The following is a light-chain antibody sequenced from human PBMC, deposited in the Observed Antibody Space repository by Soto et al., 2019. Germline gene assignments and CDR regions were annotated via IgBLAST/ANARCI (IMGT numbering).Light chain of an antibody. V-gene: IGKV3D-15*01. CDR1: QNVATN. CDR3: QQYYRWGLS. CDR2: ASS. J-gene: IGKJ4*01. Sequence: VMTQSPANLSVSPGEGVTLFCRASQNVATNLAWYQLKPGQAPRLLIHASSTRAAGIPGTFSGSGSGTQFSLTISSVQSEDSAVYYCQQYYRWGLSFGGGTKVEI.